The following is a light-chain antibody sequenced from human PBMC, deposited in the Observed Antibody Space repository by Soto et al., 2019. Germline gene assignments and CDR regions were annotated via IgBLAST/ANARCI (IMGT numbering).Light chain of an antibody. CDR3: RQDYSLPWT. CDR1: RDVGND. Sequence: IQMTQSPLSLSASVGDRVIITCRASRDVGNDLGWYQQKPGKAPKLLIFTASTLHSGVPSRFIGSGSATVFTLTISSLRHEYFAAYYCRQDYSLPWTFGQGTRVES. CDR2: TAS. J-gene: IGKJ1*01. V-gene: IGKV1-6*01.